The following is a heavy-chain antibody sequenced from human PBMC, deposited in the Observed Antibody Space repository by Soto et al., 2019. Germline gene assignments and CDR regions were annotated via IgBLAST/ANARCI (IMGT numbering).Heavy chain of an antibody. CDR3: ARVSPDYDILTGYLDY. D-gene: IGHD3-9*01. Sequence: SETLSLTCTVSGGSISSYYWSWIRQPPGKGLEWIGYIYYSGSTNYNPSLKSRVTISVDTSKNQFSLKLSSVTAADTAVYYCARVSPDYDILTGYLDYWGQGTLVTVSS. CDR1: GGSISSYY. V-gene: IGHV4-59*01. J-gene: IGHJ4*02. CDR2: IYYSGST.